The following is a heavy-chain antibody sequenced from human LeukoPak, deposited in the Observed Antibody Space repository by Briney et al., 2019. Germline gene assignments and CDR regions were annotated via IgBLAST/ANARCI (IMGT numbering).Heavy chain of an antibody. CDR1: GFTFSSYA. J-gene: IGHJ4*02. CDR3: AREHTQGGELILFDY. Sequence: GRSLRLSCAASGFTFSSYAMHWVRQAPGKGLEWVAVISYDGSNKYYADSVKGRFTISRDNSKNTLYLQMNSLRAEDTAVYYCAREHTQGGELILFDYWGQGTLVTVSS. V-gene: IGHV3-30*04. D-gene: IGHD3-10*01. CDR2: ISYDGSNK.